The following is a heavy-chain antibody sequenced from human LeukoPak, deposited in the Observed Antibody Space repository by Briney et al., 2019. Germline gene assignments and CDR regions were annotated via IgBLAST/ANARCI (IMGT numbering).Heavy chain of an antibody. J-gene: IGHJ4*02. Sequence: GGTLRLSCAASGFTFSSYEMNWVRQAPGKGLEWVAYISCSGSTIYYADSVSGRSTISRHNAKNSLYLQMSSLSAEETAGYYCTRDGYCSGGSCEEIDYWGQGTLVTVSS. CDR1: GFTFSSYE. V-gene: IGHV3-48*03. CDR3: TRDGYCSGGSCEEIDY. CDR2: ISCSGSTI. D-gene: IGHD2-15*01.